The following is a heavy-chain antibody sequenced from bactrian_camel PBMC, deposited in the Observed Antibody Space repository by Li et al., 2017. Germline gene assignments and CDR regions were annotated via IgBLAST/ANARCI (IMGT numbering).Heavy chain of an antibody. CDR1: DRSSLF. CDR3: AARALTVRRLCFVGNY. J-gene: IGHJ4*01. CDR2: IAPDVGI. D-gene: IGHD4*01. V-gene: IGHV3-3*01. Sequence: QVQLVESGGGSVQAGGALRLSCVASDRSSLFWAWFRQAPGQEREGVAVIAPDVGIDYSDSVKGRFNISRDNVQNTVYLQMNSLKPEDTDVYYCAARALTVRRLCFVGNYWGQGTQVTVS.